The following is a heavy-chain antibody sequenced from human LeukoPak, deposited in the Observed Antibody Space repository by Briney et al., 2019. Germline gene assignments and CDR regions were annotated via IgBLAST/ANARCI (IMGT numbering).Heavy chain of an antibody. CDR3: ARVGSSGYWHYFDY. Sequence: SETLSLTCTVSGYSISSGYYWGWIRQPPGKGLEWIGSIYHSGSTYYNPSLKSRVTISVDTSKNQFSLKLSSVTAADTAVYYCARVGSSGYWHYFDYWGQGALVTVSS. V-gene: IGHV4-38-2*02. CDR1: GYSISSGYY. J-gene: IGHJ4*02. CDR2: IYHSGST. D-gene: IGHD3-22*01.